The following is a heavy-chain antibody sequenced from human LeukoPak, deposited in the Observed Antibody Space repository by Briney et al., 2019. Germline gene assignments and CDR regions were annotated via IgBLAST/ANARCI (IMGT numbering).Heavy chain of an antibody. CDR2: ISSSSSYI. V-gene: IGHV3-21*01. Sequence: GRSLRLSCAASGFTFSSYSMNWVRQAPGKGLEWVSSISSSSSYIYYADSVKGRFTISRDNAKNSLYLQMNSLRAEDTAVYYCARDRRSGYDYWGQGTLVTVSS. J-gene: IGHJ4*02. CDR3: ARDRRSGYDY. D-gene: IGHD3-22*01. CDR1: GFTFSSYS.